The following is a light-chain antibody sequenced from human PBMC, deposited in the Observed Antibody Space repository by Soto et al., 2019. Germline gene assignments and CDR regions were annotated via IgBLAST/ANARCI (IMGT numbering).Light chain of an antibody. J-gene: IGKJ4*01. CDR1: QTISSW. V-gene: IGKV1-27*01. CDR2: KAS. CDR3: QKYHSAPLT. Sequence: DIQMTQSPSTLSGSVGDRVTITCRASQTISSWLAWYQQKPGKAPKLLIYKASTLQSGVPSRSSGRGSGTDFTLTISSLQPEDVATYYCQKYHSAPLTLGGGTKV.